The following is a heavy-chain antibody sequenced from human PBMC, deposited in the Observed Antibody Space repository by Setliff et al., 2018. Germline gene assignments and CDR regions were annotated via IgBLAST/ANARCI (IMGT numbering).Heavy chain of an antibody. D-gene: IGHD2-2*01. J-gene: IGHJ4*02. CDR2: INNYSFKT. V-gene: IGHV1-18*01. CDR1: GGTFRTYE. CDR3: ARLVRYCTRTSCQRTPGAEY. Sequence: ASVKVSCKASGGTFRTYEINWVRQAPGQGFEWMGRINNYSFKTNYPQKFLGRVTVTTDTSTGTAYMEVKSLTSDDTAVYYCARLVRYCTRTSCQRTPGAEYWGQGTLVTVSS.